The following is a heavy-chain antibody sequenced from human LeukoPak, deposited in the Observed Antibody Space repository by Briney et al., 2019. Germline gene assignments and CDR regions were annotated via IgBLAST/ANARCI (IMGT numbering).Heavy chain of an antibody. CDR3: ARVPLIWFETDY. CDR2: INPNSGGT. D-gene: IGHD3-10*01. V-gene: IGHV1-2*02. J-gene: IGHJ4*02. CDR1: GYTFTGYY. Sequence: ASVKVSCKASGYTFTGYYMHWVRQAPGQGLEWMGWINPNSGGTNYAQKFQGRVTMTRDTSISTAYTELSRLRSDDTAVYYCARVPLIWFETDYWGQGTLVTVSS.